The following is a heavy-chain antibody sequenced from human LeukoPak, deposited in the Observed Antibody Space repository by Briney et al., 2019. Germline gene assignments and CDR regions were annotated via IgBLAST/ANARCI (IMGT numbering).Heavy chain of an antibody. V-gene: IGHV3-43*02. D-gene: IGHD1-26*01. CDR2: INENGDIA. CDR1: GFTFDDYA. Sequence: GGSLRHSCAASGFTFDDYATHWVRQGPGKSLEWVSLINENGDIAYYGDSVRGRFTVSRDNAKNSLYLQMNSLTTEDTALYYCAKARWEPNFDYWGQGTLVTVSS. J-gene: IGHJ4*02. CDR3: AKARWEPNFDY.